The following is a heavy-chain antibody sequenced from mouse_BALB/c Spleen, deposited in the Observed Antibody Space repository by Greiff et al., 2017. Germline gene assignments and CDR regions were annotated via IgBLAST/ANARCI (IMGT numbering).Heavy chain of an antibody. J-gene: IGHJ1*01. CDR1: GFNIKDYY. V-gene: IGHV14-1*02. CDR2: IDPENGNT. CDR3: ARGNFDV. Sequence: VQLKQSGAELVRPGALVKLSCKASGFNIKDYYMHWVKQRPEQGLEWIGWIDPENGNTIYDPKFQGKASITADTSSNTAYLQLSSLTSEDTAVYYCARGNFDVWGAGTTVTVSS.